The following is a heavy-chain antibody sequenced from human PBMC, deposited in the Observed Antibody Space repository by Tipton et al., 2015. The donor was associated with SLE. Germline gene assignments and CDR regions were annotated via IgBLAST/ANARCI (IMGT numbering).Heavy chain of an antibody. CDR1: GFTFSSYW. Sequence: LRLSCAASGFTFSSYWMHWIRQPPGKGLEWIGSIYYSGSTYYNPSLKSRVTISLDTSKSQFSLKVNSVTAADTAVYYCAIISGRNSYLLQDYWGQGTLVTVSS. CDR2: IYYSGST. CDR3: AIISGRNSYLLQDY. V-gene: IGHV4-39*07. J-gene: IGHJ4*02. D-gene: IGHD1-26*01.